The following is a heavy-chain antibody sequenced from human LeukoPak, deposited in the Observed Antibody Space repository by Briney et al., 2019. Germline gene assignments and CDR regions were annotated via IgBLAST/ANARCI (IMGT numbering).Heavy chain of an antibody. Sequence: GGSLRLSCAASGITFSSYWMHWVRQAPGKGLVWVSRINGDGSSTSYADSVKGRFTISRDNAKNTLYLQMNSLRAEDTAVYYCAKDGFDYYDSSGYYYFNYWGQGTLVTVSS. CDR3: AKDGFDYYDSSGYYYFNY. D-gene: IGHD3-22*01. V-gene: IGHV3-74*01. J-gene: IGHJ4*02. CDR2: INGDGSST. CDR1: GITFSSYW.